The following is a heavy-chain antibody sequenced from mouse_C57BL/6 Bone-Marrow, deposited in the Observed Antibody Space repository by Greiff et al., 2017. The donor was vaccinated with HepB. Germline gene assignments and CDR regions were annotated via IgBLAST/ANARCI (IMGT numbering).Heavy chain of an antibody. D-gene: IGHD1-1*01. J-gene: IGHJ3*01. Sequence: DVMLVESGGGLVQPGGSLSLSCAASGFTFTDYYMSWVRQPPGKALEWLGFIRNKANGYTTEYSASVKGRFTISRDNSQSILYLQMNALRAEDSATYYCARSAYYYGSSWRGWFAYWGQGTLVTVSA. CDR3: ARSAYYYGSSWRGWFAY. V-gene: IGHV7-3*01. CDR1: GFTFTDYY. CDR2: IRNKANGYTT.